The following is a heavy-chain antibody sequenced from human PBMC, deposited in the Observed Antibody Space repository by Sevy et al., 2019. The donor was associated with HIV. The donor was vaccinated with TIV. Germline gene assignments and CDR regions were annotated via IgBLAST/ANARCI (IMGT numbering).Heavy chain of an antibody. V-gene: IGHV3-53*01. D-gene: IGHD6-13*01. CDR2: IYSGGST. CDR3: ARDGSSWAFDY. Sequence: GGSLRLSCAASGFTVSSNYMSWVRQAPGKGLEWVSVIYSGGSTYYADSVKGRFTISRDNSKNTRYLQMNSLRAEDTAVYYWARDGSSWAFDYWGQGTLVTVSS. J-gene: IGHJ4*02. CDR1: GFTVSSNY.